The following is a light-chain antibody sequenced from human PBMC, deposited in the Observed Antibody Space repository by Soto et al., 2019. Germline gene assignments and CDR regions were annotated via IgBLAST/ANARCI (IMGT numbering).Light chain of an antibody. J-gene: IGLJ2*01. CDR2: DDS. Sequence: SYELTQSPSMSVAPGQTARITCGGNIIGRNSVNWYQQKSGQAPVLVVFDDSDRSSGIPDRFSGSHSGYTATLTISRVEDGDEVDYYCQVWDASRDHVVFGGGTQLTVL. CDR1: IIGRNS. V-gene: IGLV3-21*02. CDR3: QVWDASRDHVV.